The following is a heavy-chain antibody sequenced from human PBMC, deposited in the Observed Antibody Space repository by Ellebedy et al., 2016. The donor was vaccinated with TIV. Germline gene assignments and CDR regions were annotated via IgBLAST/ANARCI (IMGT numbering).Heavy chain of an antibody. CDR1: GGSISSSSYY. Sequence: SETLSLXCTVPGGSISSSSYYWGWIRQPPGKGLEWIGSIYYSGSTYYNPSLKSRVTISVDTSKNQFSLKLSSVTAADTAVYYCARRNSYAITIDWFDPWGQGTLVTVSS. V-gene: IGHV4-39*01. CDR2: IYYSGST. J-gene: IGHJ5*02. D-gene: IGHD3-3*01. CDR3: ARRNSYAITIDWFDP.